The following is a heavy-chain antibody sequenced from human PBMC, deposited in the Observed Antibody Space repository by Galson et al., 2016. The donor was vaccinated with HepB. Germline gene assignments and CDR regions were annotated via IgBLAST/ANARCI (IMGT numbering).Heavy chain of an antibody. CDR3: VRSDAFDI. J-gene: IGHJ3*02. V-gene: IGHV3-74*01. CDR2: VNSDEIST. CDR1: GFTFSSYW. Sequence: SLRLSCAASGFTFSSYWMHWVRQAPGKGLVWVSRVNSDEISTSYADSVKGRFTISRDNAKKTLYLQMNSLRAEDTAVDYWVRSDAFDIWGQGTTVTVSA.